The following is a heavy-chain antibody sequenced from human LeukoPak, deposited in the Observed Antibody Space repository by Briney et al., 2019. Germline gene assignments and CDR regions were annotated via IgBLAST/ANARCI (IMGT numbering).Heavy chain of an antibody. J-gene: IGHJ5*02. Sequence: SETLSLTCTVSGGSVSSGSYYWSWIRQPPRKGLEWIGYIYYSGSTNYNPSLRSRVTISVDTSKNQFSLKLSSVTAADTAVYYCARVMRDGYIANWFDPWGQGTLVTVSS. CDR2: IYYSGST. CDR3: ARVMRDGYIANWFDP. V-gene: IGHV4-61*01. CDR1: GGSVSSGSYY. D-gene: IGHD5-24*01.